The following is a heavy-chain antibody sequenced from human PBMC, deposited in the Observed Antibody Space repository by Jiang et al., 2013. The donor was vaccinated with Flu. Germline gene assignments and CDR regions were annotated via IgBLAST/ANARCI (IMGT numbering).Heavy chain of an antibody. V-gene: IGHV5-10-1*01. Sequence: GAEVKKPGESLKISCKGSGYSFTSYWISWVRQMPGKGLEWMGRIDPSDSYTNYSPSFQGHVTISVDKSISTAYLQWSSLKASDTAMYYCARQGTVTMAFDIWGQGTMVTVSS. CDR3: ARQGTVTMAFDI. CDR2: IDPSDSYT. D-gene: IGHD4-17*01. J-gene: IGHJ3*02. CDR1: GYSFTSYW.